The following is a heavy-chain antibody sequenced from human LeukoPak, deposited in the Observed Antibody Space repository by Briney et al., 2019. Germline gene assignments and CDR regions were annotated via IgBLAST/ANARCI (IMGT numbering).Heavy chain of an antibody. CDR2: ISGSGDST. D-gene: IGHD6-19*01. CDR1: GFTFSNYA. J-gene: IGHJ4*02. CDR3: ARRSGIAVAGAFDY. Sequence: HPGGSLRLSCAASGFTFSNYAMRWVRQAPGKGLEWVSGISGSGDSTYYADSVKGRFTIPRDNSKNTLYLQMNSLRAEDTAVYYCARRSGIAVAGAFDYWGQGTLVTVSS. V-gene: IGHV3-23*01.